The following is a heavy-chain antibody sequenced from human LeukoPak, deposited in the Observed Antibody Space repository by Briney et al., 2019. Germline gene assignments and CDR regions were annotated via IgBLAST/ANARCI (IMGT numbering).Heavy chain of an antibody. CDR1: AFSISSGNYY. CDR2: IYYSEST. V-gene: IGHV4-31*02. J-gene: IGHJ2*01. CDR3: ARGVHWFFDL. Sequence: TSETLSLNSSVYAFSISSGNYYWQWIRQQPGKSLEWIGYIYYSESTYYNPSINSRASISVDTSKYQFSIKLSSVTAADTAGYNCARGVHWFFDLWGCGTLVTVSS. D-gene: IGHD3-10*01.